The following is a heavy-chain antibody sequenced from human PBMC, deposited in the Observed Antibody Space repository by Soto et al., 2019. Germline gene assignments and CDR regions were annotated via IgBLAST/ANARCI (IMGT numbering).Heavy chain of an antibody. CDR3: ARLYYDYV. CDR2: VSLDSDTV. V-gene: IGHV3-48*02. Sequence: GGSLRLSCKASGFDFSTYSMNWVRQAPGRGLEWIAYVSLDSDTVHYADSVKGRFTISRDDPENSLFLQMNSLRDEDTATYYCARLYYDYVWGQGTTVTVSS. D-gene: IGHD3-3*01. J-gene: IGHJ6*02. CDR1: GFDFSTYS.